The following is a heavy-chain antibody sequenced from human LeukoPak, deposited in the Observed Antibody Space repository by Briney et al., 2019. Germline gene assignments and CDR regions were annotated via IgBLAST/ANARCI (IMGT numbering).Heavy chain of an antibody. CDR3: ARGAVAASYYFDS. CDR2: IHSDGTIT. CDR1: GFVFSNYW. J-gene: IGHJ4*02. Sequence: TGGSLRLSCAASGFVFSNYWMHWVRQAPGKGLVWVSRIHSDGTITNYADAVKGRLTISRDNAKNTLYLQVSSLTAEDTAIYYCARGAVAASYYFDSWGQGTLVTVSS. D-gene: IGHD6-19*01. V-gene: IGHV3-74*01.